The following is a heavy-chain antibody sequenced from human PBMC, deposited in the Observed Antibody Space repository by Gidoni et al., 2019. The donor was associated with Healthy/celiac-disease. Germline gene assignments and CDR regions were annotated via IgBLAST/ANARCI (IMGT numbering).Heavy chain of an antibody. J-gene: IGHJ5*02. CDR2: IYYSGST. Sequence: QLQLQESGPGLVKPSETLSLNCTVSGGSISSSSYYWGWIRQPPGKGLEWIGSIYYSGSTYYNPSLKSRVTISVDTSKNQFSLKLSSVTAADTAVYYCARLRDSSGYYTFDPWGQGTLVTVSS. CDR3: ARLRDSSGYYTFDP. D-gene: IGHD3-22*01. CDR1: GGSISSSSYY. V-gene: IGHV4-39*01.